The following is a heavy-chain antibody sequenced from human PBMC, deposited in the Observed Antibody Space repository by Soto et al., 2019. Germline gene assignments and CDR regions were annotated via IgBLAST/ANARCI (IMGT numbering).Heavy chain of an antibody. V-gene: IGHV1-69*13. CDR3: ARLNRYSYGSSFGY. D-gene: IGHD5-18*01. Sequence: GASVKVSCKASGYTFTGYGISWVRQAPGQGLEWMGGIIPIFGTANYAQKFQGRVTITADESTSTAYMELSSLRSEDTAVYYCARLNRYSYGSSFGYWGQGTLVTVSS. CDR2: IIPIFGTA. CDR1: GYTFTGYG. J-gene: IGHJ4*02.